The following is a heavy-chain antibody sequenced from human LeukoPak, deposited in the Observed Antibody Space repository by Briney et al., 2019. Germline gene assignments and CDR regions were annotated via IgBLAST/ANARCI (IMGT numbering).Heavy chain of an antibody. D-gene: IGHD6-6*01. CDR2: IYPSGST. J-gene: IGHJ4*02. V-gene: IGHV4-4*02. CDR1: GGSISSSDW. CDR3: ASGWGIAARDYYFDY. Sequence: SETLSLTCAVSGGSISSSDWWSWVRQPPGKGLEWIGEIYPSGSTNYNPSLKSRVTISVDTSKNQFSLKLSSVTAADTAVYYCASGWGIAARDYYFDYWGQGTLVTVSS.